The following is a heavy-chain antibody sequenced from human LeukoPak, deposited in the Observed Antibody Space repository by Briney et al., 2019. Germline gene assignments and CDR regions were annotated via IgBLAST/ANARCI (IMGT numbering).Heavy chain of an antibody. CDR2: IKEDGSEK. J-gene: IGHJ4*02. CDR3: VRGRLIRRM. V-gene: IGHV3-7*01. CDR1: GFTFSSYW. Sequence: GGSLRLSCAASGFTFSSYWMTWVRQAPGKGLEWVANIKEDGSEKYYVDSVKGRLTISRDNAKNSLYLQMNSLRAEDTAVYYCVRGRLIRRMWGQGTLVTVSS. D-gene: IGHD2-15*01.